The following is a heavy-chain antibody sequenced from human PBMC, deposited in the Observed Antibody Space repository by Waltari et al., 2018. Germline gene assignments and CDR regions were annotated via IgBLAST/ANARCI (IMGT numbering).Heavy chain of an antibody. D-gene: IGHD6-19*01. CDR2: ICGDGVIT. CDR3: AKRGVAVVGVH. V-gene: IGHV3-23*01. J-gene: IGHJ4*02. Sequence: EVQLLESGGGLVQPGESLRLSCAASGFTFSSYALSWVRQAPGKGLEWFSDICGDGVITYYADSGKGRFTISRHNSKNTLYLQMNGLRAEDTAVYYCAKRGVAVVGVHWGQGTLVTVSS. CDR1: GFTFSSYA.